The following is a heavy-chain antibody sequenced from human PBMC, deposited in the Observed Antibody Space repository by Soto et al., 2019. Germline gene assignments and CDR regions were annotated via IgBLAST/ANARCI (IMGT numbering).Heavy chain of an antibody. Sequence: SGGSLRLSCAASGFTFSSYAMNWVRQAPGKGLEWVSGISGSGGITYYADSVKGRFTISRDNSKNTLYLQMNSLRAEDTAVYSCAKDPIVSSGPIHYYYGMDVWGQGTTVTVSS. V-gene: IGHV3-23*01. CDR3: AKDPIVSSGPIHYYYGMDV. J-gene: IGHJ6*02. CDR1: GFTFSSYA. CDR2: ISGSGGIT. D-gene: IGHD3-10*01.